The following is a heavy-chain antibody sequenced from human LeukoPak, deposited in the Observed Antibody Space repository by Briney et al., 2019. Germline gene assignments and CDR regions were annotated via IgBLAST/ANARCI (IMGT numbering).Heavy chain of an antibody. J-gene: IGHJ4*02. CDR1: GFTFSDYG. CDR3: AREGYSSGWYREDFDY. V-gene: IGHV3-20*04. CDR2: INWNGGRT. Sequence: GGSLRLSCAASGFTFSDYGIHWVRQAPGKGLEWVSGINWNGGRTGYADSVKGRFSISRDNATKSLYLQMNSLRAEDTALYYCAREGYSSGWYREDFDYWGQGTLVTVSS. D-gene: IGHD6-19*01.